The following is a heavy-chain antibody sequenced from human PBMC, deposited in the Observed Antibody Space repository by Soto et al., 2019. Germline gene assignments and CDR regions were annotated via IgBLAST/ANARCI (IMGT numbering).Heavy chain of an antibody. CDR1: GGSITSYY. CDR2: IYYSGST. V-gene: IGHV4-59*01. J-gene: IGHJ4*02. D-gene: IGHD3-10*01. Sequence: SETLSLTCTVSGGSITSYYWSWIRQPPGKGLEWIGYIYYSGSTNYNPSLKSRVTISVDTSKNQFSLRLSSVTAADTAVYYCAREGFGYTNPAFFAYWGQGTLVTVSS. CDR3: AREGFGYTNPAFFAY.